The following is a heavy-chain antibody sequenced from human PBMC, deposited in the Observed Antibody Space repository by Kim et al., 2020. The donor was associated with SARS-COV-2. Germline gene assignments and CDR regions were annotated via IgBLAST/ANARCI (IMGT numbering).Heavy chain of an antibody. CDR1: GFTFSSTW. J-gene: IGHJ4*02. V-gene: IGHV3-7*01. Sequence: GGSLRLSCAASGFTFSSTWMSWARQAPGKGLEWVAHISEDGSMKNYVDSLKGRFTISRDNAENSLYLQMNSLRAEDTAVYYCAKDTHFKLDYWGPGTVVT. CDR3: AKDTHFKLDY. D-gene: IGHD3-3*02. CDR2: ISEDGSMK.